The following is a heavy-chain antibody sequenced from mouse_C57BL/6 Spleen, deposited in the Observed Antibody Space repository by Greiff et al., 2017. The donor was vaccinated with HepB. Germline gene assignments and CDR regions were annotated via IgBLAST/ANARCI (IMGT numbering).Heavy chain of an antibody. Sequence: EVQLQQSGPELVKPGASVKIPCKASGYTFTDYNMDWVKQSHGKSLEWIGDINPNNGGTIYNQKFKGKATFTVDKSSSTAYMELSSLTSEDTAVYYCARRVRGWFAYWGQGTLVTVSA. D-gene: IGHD3-3*01. CDR2: INPNNGGT. CDR1: GYTFTDYN. J-gene: IGHJ3*01. CDR3: ARRVRGWFAY. V-gene: IGHV1-18*01.